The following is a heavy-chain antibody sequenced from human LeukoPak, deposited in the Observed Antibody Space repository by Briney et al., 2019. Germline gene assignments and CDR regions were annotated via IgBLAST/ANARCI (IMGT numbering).Heavy chain of an antibody. CDR3: ARDPSNVFWSGYPPR. J-gene: IGHJ4*02. V-gene: IGHV3-74*01. CDR2: VNSDGSST. D-gene: IGHD3-3*01. Sequence: GGSLRLSCAASGFTFSSYWMHWVRQAPGKGLVWVSRVNSDGSSTSYADSVKGRFTISRDNAKNTLYLQMNSPRAEDTAVYYCARDPSNVFWSGYPPRWGQGTLVTVSS. CDR1: GFTFSSYW.